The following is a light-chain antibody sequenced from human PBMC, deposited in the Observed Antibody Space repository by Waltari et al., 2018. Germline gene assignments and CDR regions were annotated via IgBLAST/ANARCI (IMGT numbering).Light chain of an antibody. CDR3: SSYTGGSTSV. CDR2: DVS. J-gene: IGLJ1*01. CDR1: SSDFATNNY. Sequence: QSALTQPASVSGSPGQSITISCTGSSSDFATNNYVSWYQQHPGKAPKLMIYDVSNRPPGVSIRFSGSKSGNTASLTISGLRAEDEADYHCSSYTGGSTSVFGTGTKVTVL. V-gene: IGLV2-14*03.